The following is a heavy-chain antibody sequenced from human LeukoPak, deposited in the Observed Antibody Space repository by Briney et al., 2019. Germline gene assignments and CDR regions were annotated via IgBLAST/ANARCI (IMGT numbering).Heavy chain of an antibody. CDR1: GASISRDNW. CDR3: AQNGYYCIDV. CDR2: IHHTWSP. J-gene: IGHJ6*03. D-gene: IGHD2-8*01. V-gene: IGHV4-4*02. Sequence: SETLSLTCAVSGASISRDNWWSWVRQSPGKGLEWIGEIHHTWSPNYNPSFKTRVTISVDKSKNQLSLKLSSVTAADTAVYYCAQNGYYCIDVWGKGTTVTVSS.